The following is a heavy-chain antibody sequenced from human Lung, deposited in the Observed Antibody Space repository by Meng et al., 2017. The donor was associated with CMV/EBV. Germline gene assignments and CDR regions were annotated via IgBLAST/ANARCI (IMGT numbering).Heavy chain of an antibody. D-gene: IGHD3-3*01. J-gene: IGHJ6*02. CDR3: ARSDFWSGYGMDV. CDR1: GGSISSYY. Sequence: ADIXSFXCTVSGGSISSYYWSWFRQPPGKGLEWIRYIYYSGNTNYNPSLKSRVTISVDTSKNQFSLKLSSVTAADTAVYYCARSDFWSGYGMDVWGQGATVTVSS. CDR2: IYYSGNT. V-gene: IGHV4-59*01.